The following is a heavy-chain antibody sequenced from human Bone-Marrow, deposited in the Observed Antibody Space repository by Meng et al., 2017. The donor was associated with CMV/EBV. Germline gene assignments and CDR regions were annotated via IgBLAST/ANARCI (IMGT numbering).Heavy chain of an antibody. CDR1: GGSISSSSYY. V-gene: IGHV4-39*01. Sequence: SETLSLTCTVSGGSISSSSYYWGWIRQPPGKGLEWIGIIYYSGSTYYNPSLKSRVTISVDTSKNQFSLKLSSVTAADTAVYYCARPGILEELERAPQRYYYYYYGMDVWGQGTTVTVSS. D-gene: IGHD1-1*01. J-gene: IGHJ6*02. CDR3: ARPGILEELERAPQRYYYYYYGMDV. CDR2: IYYSGST.